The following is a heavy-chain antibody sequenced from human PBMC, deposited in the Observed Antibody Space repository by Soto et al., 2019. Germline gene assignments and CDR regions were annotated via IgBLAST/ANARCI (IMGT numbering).Heavy chain of an antibody. D-gene: IGHD2-2*01. CDR2: INHSGGT. Sequence: SETLSLTCAVYGGSFSCYCWSWIRQPPGKGLEWIGEINHSGGTNYNPSLKSRVTISVDTSKNQFSLNVSSVTAADTAVYYCATYMPNYYYYGMDVWGQGTTVTVSS. CDR1: GGSFSCYC. CDR3: ATYMPNYYYYGMDV. J-gene: IGHJ6*02. V-gene: IGHV4-34*01.